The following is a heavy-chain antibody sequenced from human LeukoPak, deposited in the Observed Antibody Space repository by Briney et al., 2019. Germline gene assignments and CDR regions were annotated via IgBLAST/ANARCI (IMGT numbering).Heavy chain of an antibody. D-gene: IGHD1-26*01. J-gene: IGHJ6*03. Sequence: SETLSLTCTVSDGSVSSGSYYWTWIRQPAGKGLEWIGRIYTTGSTSYNPSLKSRVTISVDTSKNQFSLKLSSVTAADTAVYYCARETWDGHSYYYYMDVWGKGTTVTISS. CDR2: IYTTGST. V-gene: IGHV4-61*02. CDR1: DGSVSSGSYY. CDR3: ARETWDGHSYYYYMDV.